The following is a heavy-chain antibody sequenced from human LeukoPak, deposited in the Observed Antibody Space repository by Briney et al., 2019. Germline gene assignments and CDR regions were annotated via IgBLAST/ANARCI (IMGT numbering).Heavy chain of an antibody. Sequence: SETLSLTCTVSGGSISSYYWNWLRQPPGKGLEWIGEIDHSGRTNRNPSLKSRVTISVDTSKKQFSLKMNSVTAADTAVYFCARGENFDSWGQGTLVTVSS. CDR1: GGSISSYY. V-gene: IGHV4-34*01. D-gene: IGHD5-24*01. CDR3: ARGENFDS. CDR2: IDHSGRT. J-gene: IGHJ4*02.